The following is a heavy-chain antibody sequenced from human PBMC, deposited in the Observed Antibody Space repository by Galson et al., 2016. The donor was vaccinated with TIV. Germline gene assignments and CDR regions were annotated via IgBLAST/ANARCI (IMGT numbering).Heavy chain of an antibody. CDR3: ASPNYRSGYYGMDV. CDR1: GYTFISHD. CDR2: ST. D-gene: IGHD3-22*01. J-gene: IGHJ6*02. Sequence: SVKVSCKASGYTFISHDINWVRQATGQGLEWMGNSTGYAQKFQGRVTMTSNISISTAYTELSSLRSEDTAVYYCASPNYRSGYYGMDVWGQGTTVTVSS. V-gene: IGHV1-8*02.